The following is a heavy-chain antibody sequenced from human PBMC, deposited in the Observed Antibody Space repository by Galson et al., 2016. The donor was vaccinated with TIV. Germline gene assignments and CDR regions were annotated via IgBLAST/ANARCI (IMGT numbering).Heavy chain of an antibody. CDR3: ARYSSTSSRRFDY. J-gene: IGHJ4*02. D-gene: IGHD6-6*01. V-gene: IGHV1-18*01. CDR1: GYTFSNFA. CDR2: MSAYSGAS. Sequence: ASGYTFSNFAITWVRQAPGQGLEWMGYMSAYSGASNYAQEFQGRVTITTDPSTSTAYMELRNLRYDDTAVYYCARYSSTSSRRFDYWGQGTLVTVSA.